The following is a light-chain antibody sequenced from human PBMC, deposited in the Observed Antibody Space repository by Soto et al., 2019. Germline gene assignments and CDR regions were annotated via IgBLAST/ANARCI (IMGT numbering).Light chain of an antibody. CDR3: QQCDRSPRLT. CDR2: GAY. J-gene: IGKJ4*01. V-gene: IGKV3-20*01. CDR1: QSVSSSY. Sequence: DIVLTQSPGTLSLSPGEIATLSCRASQSVSSSYLAWYQQNPVQAPRLLIYGAYSRATGIPDKFSGSGSGTDLTLTISRLEPEEFAVSYCQQCDRSPRLTCGGGTNLEI.